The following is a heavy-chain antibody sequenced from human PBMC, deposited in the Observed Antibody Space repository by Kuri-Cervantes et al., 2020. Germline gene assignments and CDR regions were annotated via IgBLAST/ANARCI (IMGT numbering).Heavy chain of an antibody. CDR2: IYYSGST. D-gene: IGHD2-15*01. Sequence: SETLSLTCTVSGGSISSSSYYWGWIRQPPGKGLEWIGSIYYSGSTYYNPPLKSRVTISVDTSKNQFSLKLSSVTAADTAVYYCAGGEIFVVVVAATIYFDYWGQGTLVTVSS. V-gene: IGHV4-39*01. J-gene: IGHJ4*02. CDR3: AGGEIFVVVVAATIYFDY. CDR1: GGSISSSSYY.